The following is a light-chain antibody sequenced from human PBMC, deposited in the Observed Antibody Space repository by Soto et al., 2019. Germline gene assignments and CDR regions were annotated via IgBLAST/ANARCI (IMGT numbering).Light chain of an antibody. J-gene: IGKJ2*02. V-gene: IGKV3-11*01. CDR2: DAF. CDR1: ESVDRY. Sequence: VLTQSPDILSLSPGQTATLSCRASESVDRYDAWYQQKVGQAPRLLIYDAFTRATDVAARFSGSGSATDFTLTISSLEPDDFAVYYCQQHARWPSTFGPGTKVEIK. CDR3: QQHARWPST.